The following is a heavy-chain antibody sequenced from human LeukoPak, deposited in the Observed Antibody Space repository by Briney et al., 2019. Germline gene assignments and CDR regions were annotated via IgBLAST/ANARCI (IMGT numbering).Heavy chain of an antibody. CDR3: ARHYGGNSFYYYYYGMDV. V-gene: IGHV4-31*03. Sequence: PSETLSLTCTVSGGSISSGGYYWSWIRRHPGKGLEWIGYIYYSGSTYYNPSLKSRVTISVDASKNQFSLKLSSVTAADTAVYYCARHYGGNSFYYYYYGMDVWGQGTTVTVSS. CDR2: IYYSGST. CDR1: GGSISSGGYY. D-gene: IGHD4-23*01. J-gene: IGHJ6*02.